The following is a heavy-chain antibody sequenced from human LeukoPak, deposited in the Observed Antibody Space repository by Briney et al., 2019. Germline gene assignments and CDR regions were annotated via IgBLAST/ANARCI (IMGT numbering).Heavy chain of an antibody. CDR2: IYHSGSA. D-gene: IGHD5-12*01. Sequence: SETLSLTCPVSGGSISSSNFFWGWIRQPPGKGLEWIGSIYHSGSAYSNPSLESRVAISVDTSKNQFSLKLSSVTAADTAVYYCARQGRDLVATIGGFDIWGQGTLVTVSS. V-gene: IGHV4-39*01. J-gene: IGHJ3*02. CDR1: GGSISSSNFF. CDR3: ARQGRDLVATIGGFDI.